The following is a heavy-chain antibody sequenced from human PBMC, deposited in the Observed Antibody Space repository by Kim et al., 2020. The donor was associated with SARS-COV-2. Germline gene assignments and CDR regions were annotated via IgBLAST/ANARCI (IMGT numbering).Heavy chain of an antibody. CDR3: ARRAPGITMVRGVTGWFDP. CDR2: IYPGDSDT. V-gene: IGHV5-51*01. D-gene: IGHD3-10*01. Sequence: GESLKISCKGSGYSFTSYWIGWVRQMPGKGLEWMGIIYPGDSDTRYSPSFQGQVTISADKSISTAYLQWSSLKASDTAMYYCARRAPGITMVRGVTGWFDPWGQGTLVTVSS. CDR1: GYSFTSYW. J-gene: IGHJ5*02.